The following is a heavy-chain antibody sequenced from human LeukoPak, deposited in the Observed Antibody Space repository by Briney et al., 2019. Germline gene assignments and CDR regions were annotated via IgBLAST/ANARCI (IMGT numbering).Heavy chain of an antibody. CDR2: IIPILGIA. V-gene: IGHV1-69*02. Sequence: SVKVSCKASGGTFSSYSISWVRQAPGQGLEWMGRIIPILGIANYAQKFQGRVTITADKSTSTAYMELSSLRSEDTAVYYCAGCSSTSCYRGNYWGQGTLVNVSS. CDR1: GGTFSSYS. CDR3: AGCSSTSCYRGNY. D-gene: IGHD2-2*02. J-gene: IGHJ4*02.